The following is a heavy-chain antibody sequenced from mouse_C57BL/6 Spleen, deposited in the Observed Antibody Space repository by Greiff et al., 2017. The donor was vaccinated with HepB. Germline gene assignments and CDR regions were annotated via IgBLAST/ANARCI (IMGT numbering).Heavy chain of an antibody. D-gene: IGHD2-4*01. CDR2: IYPGSGNT. CDR1: GYSFTSYY. CDR3: ARRGYDYLDAMDY. J-gene: IGHJ4*01. V-gene: IGHV1-66*01. Sequence: QVQLKQSGPELVKPGASVKISCKASGYSFTSYYIHWVKQRPGQGLEWIGWIYPGSGNTKYNEKFKGKATLTADTSSSTAYMQLSSLTSEDSAVYYCARRGYDYLDAMDYWGQGTSVTVSS.